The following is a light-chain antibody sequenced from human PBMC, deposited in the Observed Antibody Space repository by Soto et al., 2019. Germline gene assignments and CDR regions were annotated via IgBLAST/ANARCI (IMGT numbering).Light chain of an antibody. Sequence: QSVLTQPPSVSAAPVQKVTISCSGSSSNIGNNFVSWYQQRPGTAPKLLIYDNSRRPSGTPDRFSGYKSGTSATLDITGLQTGDESDYYCGTWDSSLSAVVFGGGTKLTVL. J-gene: IGLJ2*01. CDR1: SSNIGNNF. CDR2: DNS. V-gene: IGLV1-51*01. CDR3: GTWDSSLSAVV.